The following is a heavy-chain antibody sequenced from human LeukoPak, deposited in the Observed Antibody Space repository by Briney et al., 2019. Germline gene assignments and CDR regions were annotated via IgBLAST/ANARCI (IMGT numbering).Heavy chain of an antibody. CDR1: GFTFSTYS. CDR3: ARRFDS. Sequence: PGGSLRLSCAASGFTFSTYSMNWVRQAPGKGLEWVSYISSTGTIYYADSVKGRFTISRDNAKNSLYLQMNGLRAEDTAIYYCARRFDSWGQGTLVTVSS. V-gene: IGHV3-48*03. J-gene: IGHJ4*02. CDR2: ISSTGTI.